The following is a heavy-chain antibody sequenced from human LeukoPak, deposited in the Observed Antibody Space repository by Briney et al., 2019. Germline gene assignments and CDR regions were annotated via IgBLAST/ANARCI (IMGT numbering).Heavy chain of an antibody. CDR1: GGSISSYF. CDR2: IHYSGST. D-gene: IGHD3-22*01. V-gene: IGHV4-59*08. CDR3: ARQGVSSYQYYFDY. Sequence: PSETLSLTCTVSGGSISSYFWSWIRQTPGKGLEWIGDIHYSGSTNYNPSLKSRVTISVDTSKNQFSLKLSSVTAADTAMYYCARQGVSSYQYYFDYWGQGTLVTVSS. J-gene: IGHJ4*02.